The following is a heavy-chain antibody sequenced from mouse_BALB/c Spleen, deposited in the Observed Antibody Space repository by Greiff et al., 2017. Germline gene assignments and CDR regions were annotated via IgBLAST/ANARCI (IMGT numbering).Heavy chain of an antibody. CDR3: ARDAVYDGSFDY. CDR1: GFTFTDYY. Sequence: EVQGVESGGGLVQPGGSLRLSCATSGFTFTDYYMSWVRQPPGKALEWLGFIRNKANGYTTEYSASVKGRFTISRDNSQSILYLQMNTLRAEDSATYYCARDAVYDGSFDYWGQGTTLTVSS. CDR2: IRNKANGYTT. J-gene: IGHJ2*01. V-gene: IGHV7-3*02. D-gene: IGHD2-3*01.